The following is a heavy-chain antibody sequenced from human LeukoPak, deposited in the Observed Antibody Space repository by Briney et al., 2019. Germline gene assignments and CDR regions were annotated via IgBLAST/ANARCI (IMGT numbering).Heavy chain of an antibody. CDR2: IYGGDSET. V-gene: IGHV5-51*01. CDR3: ARTTTYSSGWYGAY. J-gene: IGHJ4*02. D-gene: IGHD6-19*01. Sequence: GESLKISCKGSGYSFTSYWIGWVRQMPGKGLGWMCIIYGGDSETRYSPSLQGQVTISADKSISTAYLQWRSLKASDTAMYYCARTTTYSSGWYGAYWGQGTLVTVSS. CDR1: GYSFTSYW.